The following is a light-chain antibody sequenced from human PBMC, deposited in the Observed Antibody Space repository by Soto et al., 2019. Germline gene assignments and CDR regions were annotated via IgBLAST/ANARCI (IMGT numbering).Light chain of an antibody. Sequence: QAARTQPASVSGCPGQSITVSGNGSRNDVGNYNLVSWYQQSPGKAPKLLIYEDSKRPSGVSNRFSGSKSGDTASLTISGLQTEDEADYYCCSYTGATTAYVFGTGTKVTVL. CDR2: EDS. CDR1: RNDVGNYNL. V-gene: IGLV2-23*01. CDR3: CSYTGATTAYV. J-gene: IGLJ1*01.